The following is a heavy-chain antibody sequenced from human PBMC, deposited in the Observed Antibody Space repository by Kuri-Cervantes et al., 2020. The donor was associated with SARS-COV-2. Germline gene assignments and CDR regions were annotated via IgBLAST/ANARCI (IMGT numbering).Heavy chain of an antibody. CDR3: ARKTRGTFHLDY. Sequence: ASVKVSCKASGYTFTSYDINWVRQATGQGLEWMGWMNPNSGIAGYAQKFQGRVTLTRDTSTNTAYMELTSLGSQDTAVYYCARKTRGTFHLDYWGPGTPVTVSS. J-gene: IGHJ4*02. CDR2: MNPNSGIA. V-gene: IGHV1-8*01. D-gene: IGHD1-26*01. CDR1: GYTFTSYD.